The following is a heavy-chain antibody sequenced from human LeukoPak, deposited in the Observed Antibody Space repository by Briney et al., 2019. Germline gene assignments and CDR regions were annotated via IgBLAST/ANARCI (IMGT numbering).Heavy chain of an antibody. CDR2: NSWNSGSI. CDR3: AKSRGATVVTPRGGYFDY. CDR1: GFTFDDYA. Sequence: PGRSLRLSCAASGFTFDDYAMHWVRQAPGKGLEWVSGNSWNSGSIGYADSVKGRFTISRDNAKNSLYLQMNSLRAEDTALYYCAKSRGATVVTPRGGYFDYWGQGTLVTVSS. J-gene: IGHJ4*02. D-gene: IGHD4-23*01. V-gene: IGHV3-9*01.